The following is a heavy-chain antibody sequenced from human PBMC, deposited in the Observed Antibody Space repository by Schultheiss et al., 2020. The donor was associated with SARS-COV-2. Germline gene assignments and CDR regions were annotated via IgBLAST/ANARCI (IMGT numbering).Heavy chain of an antibody. Sequence: ASVKVSCKASGYTFTGYYMHWVRQAPGQGLEWMGIINPSGGSTSYAQKFQGRVTMTTDTSTSTAYMELRSLRSDDTAVYYCARDRGGAPADFDYWGQGTLVTVSS. V-gene: IGHV1-46*01. D-gene: IGHD3-10*01. CDR1: GYTFTGYY. CDR3: ARDRGGAPADFDY. CDR2: INPSGGST. J-gene: IGHJ4*02.